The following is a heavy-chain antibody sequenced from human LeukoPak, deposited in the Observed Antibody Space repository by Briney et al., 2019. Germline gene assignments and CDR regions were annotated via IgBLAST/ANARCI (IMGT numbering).Heavy chain of an antibody. J-gene: IGHJ6*03. CDR1: GFTFSRYW. CDR3: TRGDCSSTSCPPIYYYYYYMGV. CDR2: IRSDGSST. D-gene: IGHD2-2*01. Sequence: GGSLRLSCAASGFTFSRYWMYWVRQAPGKGLVWVSRIRSDGSSTNCADSVKGRFTISRDNAKNTLYLQMNSLRAEDTAVYYCTRGDCSSTSCPPIYYYYYYMGVWGKGTTVTVSS. V-gene: IGHV3-74*01.